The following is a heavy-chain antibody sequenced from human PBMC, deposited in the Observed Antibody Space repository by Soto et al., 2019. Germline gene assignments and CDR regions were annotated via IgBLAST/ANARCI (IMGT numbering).Heavy chain of an antibody. Sequence: SVKVSCKASGGTFSSYAISWVRQAPGQGLEWMGGIIPIFGTANYAQKFQGRVTITADESTSTAYMELSSLRSEDTAVYYCARDSGLILGYSYGLGYWGQGTLVTVSS. D-gene: IGHD5-18*01. V-gene: IGHV1-69*13. J-gene: IGHJ4*02. CDR2: IIPIFGTA. CDR1: GGTFSSYA. CDR3: ARDSGLILGYSYGLGY.